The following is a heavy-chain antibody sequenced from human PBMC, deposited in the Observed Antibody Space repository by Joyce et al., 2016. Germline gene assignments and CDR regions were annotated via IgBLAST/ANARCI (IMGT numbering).Heavy chain of an antibody. D-gene: IGHD1-14*01. V-gene: IGHV1-69*01. CDR2: IIPFFGAA. CDR1: GGDFSNYT. J-gene: IGHJ6*02. Sequence: GRVSCKSSGGDFSNYTVNWVRQAPGQRLEWMGGIIPFFGAAKYAEDFQGRVTLTADQSTRTAYLELSSLTSADTAVYYCARGGTSSDHYFFYTLDVWGPGTTVIVSS. CDR3: ARGGTSSDHYFFYTLDV.